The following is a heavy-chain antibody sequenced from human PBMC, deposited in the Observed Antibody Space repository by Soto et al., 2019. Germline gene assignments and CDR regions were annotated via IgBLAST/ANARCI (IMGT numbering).Heavy chain of an antibody. CDR2: IYYSGST. J-gene: IGHJ4*02. D-gene: IGHD3-9*01. CDR1: GGSISSSSYY. Sequence: SETLSLTCTVSGGSISSSSYYWGWIRQPPGKGLEWIGSIYYSGSTYYNPSLKSRVTISVDTSKNQFSLKLSSVTAADTAVYYCARLDDILTGLPDYWGQGTLVTVSS. CDR3: ARLDDILTGLPDY. V-gene: IGHV4-39*01.